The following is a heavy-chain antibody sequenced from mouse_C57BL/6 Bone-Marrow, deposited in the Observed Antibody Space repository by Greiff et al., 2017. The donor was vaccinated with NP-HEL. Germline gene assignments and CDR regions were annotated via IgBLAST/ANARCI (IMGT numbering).Heavy chain of an antibody. CDR2: ISYDGSN. V-gene: IGHV3-6*01. J-gene: IGHJ3*01. CDR3: ARLTTVTY. CDR1: GYSITSGYY. Sequence: EESGPGLVKPSQSLSLTCSVTGYSITSGYYWNWIRQFPGNKLEWMGYISYDGSNNYNPSLKNRISITRDTSKNQFFLKLNSVTTEDTATYYCARLTTVTYWGQGTLVTVSA. D-gene: IGHD1-1*01.